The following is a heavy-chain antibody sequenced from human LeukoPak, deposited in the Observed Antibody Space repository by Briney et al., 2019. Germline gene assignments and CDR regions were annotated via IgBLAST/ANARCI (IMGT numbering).Heavy chain of an antibody. D-gene: IGHD5-12*01. Sequence: SETLSLTCTVSGGSISSSSYYWGWIRQPPGKGLEWIGSIYYSGSTYYNPSLKSRVTISVDTSKNQFSLKLSSVTAADTAVYYCARGGYSGYVPPHYFDYWGQGTLVTVSS. CDR2: IYYSGST. V-gene: IGHV4-39*07. CDR1: GGSISSSSYY. J-gene: IGHJ4*02. CDR3: ARGGYSGYVPPHYFDY.